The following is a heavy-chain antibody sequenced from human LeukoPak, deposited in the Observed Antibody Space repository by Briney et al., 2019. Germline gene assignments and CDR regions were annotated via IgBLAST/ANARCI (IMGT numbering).Heavy chain of an antibody. CDR3: ARVGYCTKGVCINFDL. V-gene: IGHV1-2*02. CDR2: INPNSGGT. Sequence: ASVKVSCKASGYTFTGHYIHWLRQAPGQGLEWMGWINPNSGGTKYAQKFQGRVTVTRDTSTSTAYMELSGLRADDTAAYYCARVGYCTKGVCINFDLWGQGTLVTVSS. D-gene: IGHD2-8*01. J-gene: IGHJ4*02. CDR1: GYTFTGHY.